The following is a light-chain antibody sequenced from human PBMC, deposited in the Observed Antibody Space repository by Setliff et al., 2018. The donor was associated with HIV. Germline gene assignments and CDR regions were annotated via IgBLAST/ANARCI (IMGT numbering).Light chain of an antibody. CDR2: EVN. V-gene: IGLV2-14*01. CDR1: SSDVGGYNY. J-gene: IGLJ2*01. Sequence: SVLAQPRSVSGSPGQSVTISCTGTSSDVGGYNYVSWYQQHPGKAPKLIIYEVNNRPSGVSNRFSGSKSGNTASLTISRLQAEDEADYYCSSYTSSSTYVVFGGGTKATV. CDR3: SSYTSSSTYVV.